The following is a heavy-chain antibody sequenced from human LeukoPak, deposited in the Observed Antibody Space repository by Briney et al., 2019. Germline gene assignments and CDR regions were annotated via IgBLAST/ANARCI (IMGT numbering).Heavy chain of an antibody. J-gene: IGHJ6*02. CDR2: INPNSGGT. CDR1: GYTFTSYG. CDR3: ARSMTTVAFYYYYGMDV. D-gene: IGHD4-23*01. Sequence: ASVKVSCKASGYTFTSYGISWVRQAPGQGLEWMGWINPNSGGTNYAQKFQGRVTMTRDTSISTAYMELSRLRSDDTAVYYCARSMTTVAFYYYYGMDVWGQGTTVTVSS. V-gene: IGHV1-2*02.